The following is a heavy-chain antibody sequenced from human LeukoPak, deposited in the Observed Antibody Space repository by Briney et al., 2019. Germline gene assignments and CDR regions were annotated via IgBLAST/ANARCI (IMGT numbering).Heavy chain of an antibody. CDR3: ARVLARIVRFDP. CDR1: GGSISSGDYY. CDR2: IYYSGST. Sequence: SQTLSLTCTVSGGSISSGDYYWSWIRQPPGKGLEWIGYIYYSGSTYYNPSLKSRVTISVDTSKNQFSLKLSSVTAADTAVYYCARVLARIVRFDPWGQGTLVTVSS. V-gene: IGHV4-30-4*08. J-gene: IGHJ5*02. D-gene: IGHD3-22*01.